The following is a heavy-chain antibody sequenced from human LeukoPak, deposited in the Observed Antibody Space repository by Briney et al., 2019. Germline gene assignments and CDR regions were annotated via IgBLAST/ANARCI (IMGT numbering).Heavy chain of an antibody. Sequence: GGSLRLSCAASGFTFSSYGMHWVRQAPGKGLEWVAFIRYDGSNKYYADSVKGRFTISRDNAKNSLYLQMNSLRAEDTAVYYCARPSLNTGSYFDYWGQGILVSVSS. CDR2: IRYDGSNK. J-gene: IGHJ4*02. CDR1: GFTFSSYG. D-gene: IGHD1-26*01. CDR3: ARPSLNTGSYFDY. V-gene: IGHV3-30*02.